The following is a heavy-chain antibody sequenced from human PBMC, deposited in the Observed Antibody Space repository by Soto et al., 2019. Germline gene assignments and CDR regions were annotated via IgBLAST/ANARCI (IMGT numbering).Heavy chain of an antibody. CDR3: STEDWTRYNWTLHFDY. V-gene: IGHV1-46*03. CDR1: GYSFISHY. J-gene: IGHJ4*02. Sequence: GASVKVSCKASGYSFISHYMHWVRQAPGQGLEWMGVINPSGGATTYAQNFQGRVTMTRDTSTSTVYMELSSLRSEDTAVYYCSTEDWTRYNWTLHFDYWGQGTLVTVSS. D-gene: IGHD1-1*01. CDR2: INPSGGAT.